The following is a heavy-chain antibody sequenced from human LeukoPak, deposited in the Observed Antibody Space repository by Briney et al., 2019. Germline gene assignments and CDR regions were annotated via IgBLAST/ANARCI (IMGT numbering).Heavy chain of an antibody. V-gene: IGHV3-53*01. Sequence: GGPLRLSCAASGFTFSSYSMNWVRQAPGKGLEWVSVIYSGGSTYYADSVKGRFTISRDNSKNTLYLQMNSLRAEDTAVYYCALSGYLFDYWGQGTLVTVSS. J-gene: IGHJ4*02. D-gene: IGHD3-3*01. CDR1: GFTFSSYS. CDR3: ALSGYLFDY. CDR2: IYSGGST.